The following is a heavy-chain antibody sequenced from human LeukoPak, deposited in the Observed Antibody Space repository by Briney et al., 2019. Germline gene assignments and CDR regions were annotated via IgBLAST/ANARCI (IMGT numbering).Heavy chain of an antibody. V-gene: IGHV1-69*05. J-gene: IGHJ4*02. CDR3: ARGRGYSYGPDVY. CDR2: IIPIFGTA. CDR1: GGTFSSYA. Sequence: GSSVKVSCKASGGTFSSYAISWVRQAPGQGLEWMGRIIPIFGTANYAQKFQGRVTITTDESTSTAYMELSSLRSEDTAVYYCARGRGYSYGPDVYWGQGTLVTVSS. D-gene: IGHD5-18*01.